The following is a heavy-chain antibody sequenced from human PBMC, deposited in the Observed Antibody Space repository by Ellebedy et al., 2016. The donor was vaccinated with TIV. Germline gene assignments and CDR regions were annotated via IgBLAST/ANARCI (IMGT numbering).Heavy chain of an antibody. D-gene: IGHD6-19*01. CDR2: INQDGNGK. CDR3: ATPLEGYSSSPPLDY. V-gene: IGHV3-7*01. CDR1: GFAFSSYS. Sequence: GESLKISXAASGFAFSSYSMNWVRQAPGKGLEWVANINQDGNGKYYVDSVRGRFTISRDNAKNSLYLQMNSLTVEDTAVYYCATPLEGYSSSPPLDYWGQGTLISVSS. J-gene: IGHJ4*02.